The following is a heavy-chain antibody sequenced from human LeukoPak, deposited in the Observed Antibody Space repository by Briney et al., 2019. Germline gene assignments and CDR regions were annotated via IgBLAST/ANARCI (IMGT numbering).Heavy chain of an antibody. CDR2: MFASGTS. V-gene: IGHV4-59*01. Sequence: PSETLSLTCTVSGGSISSDYWSWIRQPPGKGLEYIGFMFASGTSNYNPSFKSRVTMSVDTSKSQFSMNLSSMTAAETAVYYCARGMYELQLGAWFDPWGQGTLVTVSS. CDR1: GGSISSDY. CDR3: ARGMYELQLGAWFDP. J-gene: IGHJ5*02. D-gene: IGHD3-16*01.